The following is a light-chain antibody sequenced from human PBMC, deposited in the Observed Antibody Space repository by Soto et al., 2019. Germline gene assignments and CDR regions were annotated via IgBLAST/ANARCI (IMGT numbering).Light chain of an antibody. CDR3: QQYNSYPRT. CDR2: KAS. CDR1: QSISSW. V-gene: IGKV1-5*03. J-gene: IGKJ4*01. Sequence: DIQMTQSPSTLSASVGDRVTITCRASQSISSWLAWYQQKPGKAPKLLIYKASSLESGVPSRFSGSGSGTESTLAISSLQPDAFATYYCQQYNSYPRTFGGGTKVEIK.